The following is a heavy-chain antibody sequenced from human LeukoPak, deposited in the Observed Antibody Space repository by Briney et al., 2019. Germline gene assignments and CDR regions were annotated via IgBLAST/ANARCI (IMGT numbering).Heavy chain of an antibody. CDR2: IRYDGSNK. J-gene: IGHJ6*03. Sequence: GGSLRLSCAASGFTFSSYGMHWVRQAPGKGLEWVAFIRYDGSNKYYADSVKGRFTISRDNSKNTLYLQMNSLRAEDTAVYYCAKGEWITGYYYYMDVWGKGTMVTVSS. CDR3: AKGEWITGYYYYMDV. D-gene: IGHD3-3*01. V-gene: IGHV3-30*02. CDR1: GFTFSSYG.